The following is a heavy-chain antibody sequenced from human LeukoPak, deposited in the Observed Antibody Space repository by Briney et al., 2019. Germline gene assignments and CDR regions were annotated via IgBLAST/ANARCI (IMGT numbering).Heavy chain of an antibody. CDR1: GFTFSSYA. CDR2: ISGSGGST. J-gene: IGHJ4*02. Sequence: GGSLRLSCAASGFTFSSYAMSWVRQAPGKGLEWVSAISGSGGSTYYADSVKGRFTVSRDNSKNTLYLQMNSLRAEDTAVYYCAKDHQWLVRGNFDYWGQGTLVTVSS. D-gene: IGHD6-19*01. CDR3: AKDHQWLVRGNFDY. V-gene: IGHV3-23*01.